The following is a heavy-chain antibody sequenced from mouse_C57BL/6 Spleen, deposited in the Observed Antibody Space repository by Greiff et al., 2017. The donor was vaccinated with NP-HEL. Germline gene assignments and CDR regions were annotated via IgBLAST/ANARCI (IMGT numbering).Heavy chain of an antibody. J-gene: IGHJ2*01. CDR3: ARRPLHY. CDR2: INPNNGGT. V-gene: IGHV1-26*01. CDR1: GYTFTDYY. Sequence: EVQLQQSGPELVKPGASVKISCKASGYTFTDYYMNWVKQSHGKSLEWIGDINPNNGGTSYNQKFKGKATLTVDKSSSTAYMELRSLTSEDSAVYYCARRPLHYWGQGTTLTVSS.